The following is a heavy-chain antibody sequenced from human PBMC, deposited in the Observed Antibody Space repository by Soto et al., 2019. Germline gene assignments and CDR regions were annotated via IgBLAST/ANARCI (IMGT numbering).Heavy chain of an antibody. J-gene: IGHJ4*02. CDR3: ARESEDLTSNFDY. CDR1: GCTFTRYS. V-gene: IGHV3-21*06. Sequence: GSLLLSCSASGCTFTRYSMNWVRQAPGKGLEWVSSISSTTNYIYYGDSMKGRFTISRDNAKNSLYLEMNSLRAEDKAVYYCARESEDLTSNFDYWGQGTLVTVSS. CDR2: ISSTTNYI. D-gene: IGHD7-27*01.